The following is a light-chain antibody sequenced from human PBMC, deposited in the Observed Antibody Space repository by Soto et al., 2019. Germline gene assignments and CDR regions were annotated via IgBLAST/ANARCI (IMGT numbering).Light chain of an antibody. J-gene: IGKJ5*01. V-gene: IGKV1-39*01. CDR1: QSISTY. Sequence: DIQMTQSPSPLAASVGDRITISCRASQSISTYLNWYHQKPGRAPKLLIYAASTLQSGVPSRFSGSGSGTDFTLTISSLQPEDFATYYCQQANSFPITFGQGTRLEIK. CDR3: QQANSFPIT. CDR2: AAS.